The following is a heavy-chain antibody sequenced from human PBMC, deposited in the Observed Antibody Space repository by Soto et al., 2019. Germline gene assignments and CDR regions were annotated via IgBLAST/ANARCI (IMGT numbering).Heavy chain of an antibody. V-gene: IGHV1-2*04. J-gene: IGHJ4*02. CDR3: ARGSRLRFLEWLFDY. CDR1: GYTFTGYY. D-gene: IGHD3-3*01. CDR2: INPNSGGT. Sequence: QVQLVQSGAEVKKPGASVKVSCKASGYTFTGYYMHWVRQAPGQGLEWMGWINPNSGGTNYAQKFQGWVTMARDTSISTAYMELSRLRSDDTAVYYCARGSRLRFLEWLFDYWGQGTLVTVSS.